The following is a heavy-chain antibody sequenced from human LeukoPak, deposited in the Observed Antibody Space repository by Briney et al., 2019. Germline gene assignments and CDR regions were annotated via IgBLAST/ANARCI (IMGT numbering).Heavy chain of an antibody. CDR3: ARGVTYYYDSSGYYKEDDAFDI. V-gene: IGHV4-4*02. Sequence: SETLSLTCAVSGGSISSSNWRSWVRQPPGKGLEWIGEIYHSGSTSYNPSLKSRVTISVDKSKNQFSLKLSSVTAADTAVYYCARGVTYYYDSSGYYKEDDAFDIWGQGTMVTVSS. CDR1: GGSISSSNW. J-gene: IGHJ3*02. D-gene: IGHD3-22*01. CDR2: IYHSGST.